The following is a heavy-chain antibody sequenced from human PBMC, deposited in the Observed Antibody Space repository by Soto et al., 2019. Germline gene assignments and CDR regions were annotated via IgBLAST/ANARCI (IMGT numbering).Heavy chain of an antibody. V-gene: IGHV3-30*18. CDR2: ISYDGSNE. Sequence: QVQLVESGGGVVQPGRSLRLSCAASGFTFSSYGMHWVRQAPGKGLEWVAVISYDGSNEYYADSVQGRFTISRDNSKNTLFLKMNSLRAEDTAVYYCAKGLSGSSGWCHHDYWGQGSLVTVSS. J-gene: IGHJ4*02. CDR3: AKGLSGSSGWCHHDY. D-gene: IGHD6-19*01. CDR1: GFTFSSYG.